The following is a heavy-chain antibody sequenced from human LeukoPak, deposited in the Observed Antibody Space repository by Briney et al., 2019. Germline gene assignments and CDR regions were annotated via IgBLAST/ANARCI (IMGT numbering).Heavy chain of an antibody. CDR3: ARVPHAMVRGVIITEFYYDY. CDR2: ISSSSNYI. Sequence: GGSLRLSCAASGLTFSSYSMNWVRQAPGKGLEWVSSISSSSNYIYYADSVKGRFTISRDNAKNSLYLQMNSLRAEDTAVYYCARVPHAMVRGVIITEFYYDYWGQGTLVTVSS. CDR1: GLTFSSYS. J-gene: IGHJ4*02. V-gene: IGHV3-21*01. D-gene: IGHD3-10*01.